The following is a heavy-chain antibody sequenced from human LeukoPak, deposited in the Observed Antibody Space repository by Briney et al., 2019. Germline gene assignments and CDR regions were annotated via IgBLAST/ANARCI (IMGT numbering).Heavy chain of an antibody. D-gene: IGHD3-16*02. CDR3: AKSWGYTRPYYNYMDV. Sequence: GGSLRLSCAASGFSFSYYAMSWVRQAPGKGLGWVSIIGYRGGSIYYGNSVKGRFTISRDNSENTLSLQMNGLRPEDTAVYYCAKSWGYTRPYYNYMDVWGKGTTVTVSS. CDR1: GFSFSYYA. CDR2: IGYRGGSI. V-gene: IGHV3-23*01. J-gene: IGHJ6*03.